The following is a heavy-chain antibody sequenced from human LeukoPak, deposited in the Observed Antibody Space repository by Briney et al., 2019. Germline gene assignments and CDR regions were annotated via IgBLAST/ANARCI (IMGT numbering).Heavy chain of an antibody. Sequence: GGSLRLSCAASRFTFSSYSMNWVRQAPGRGLEWVSYISSSGSTIYYADSVKGRFTISRDNAKNSLYLQMNSLRAEDTAVYYCAELGITMIGGVWGKGTTVTISS. V-gene: IGHV3-48*04. J-gene: IGHJ6*04. CDR2: ISSSGSTI. CDR3: AELGITMIGGV. CDR1: RFTFSSYS. D-gene: IGHD3-10*02.